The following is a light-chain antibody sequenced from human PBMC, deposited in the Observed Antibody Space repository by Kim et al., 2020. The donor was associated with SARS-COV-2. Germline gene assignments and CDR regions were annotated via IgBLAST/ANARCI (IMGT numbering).Light chain of an antibody. V-gene: IGKV3-15*01. CDR2: GAS. J-gene: IGKJ1*01. CDR1: QSVSSN. Sequence: SPGERAPPSCRASQSVSSNLAWYQQKPGQAPRLLIYGASTRATGIPARFSGSGSGTEFTLTISSLQSEDFAVYYCQQYNNLLTWTFGQGTKVDIK. CDR3: QQYNNLLTWT.